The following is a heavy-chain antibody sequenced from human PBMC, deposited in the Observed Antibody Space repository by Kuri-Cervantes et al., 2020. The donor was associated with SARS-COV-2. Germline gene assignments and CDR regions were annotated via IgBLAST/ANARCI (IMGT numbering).Heavy chain of an antibody. V-gene: IGHV1-2*06. CDR3: ARYYSYSLCYGKDV. CDR1: GYSFTGYY. D-gene: IGHD5-18*01. CDR2: INPYSGGT. Sequence: ASVKVSCKASGYSFTGYYMHWVRPAPGQGLECMGRINPYSGGTNYAQKFQGRVTMSGDTSISTAYLELSRLGSDDAAVYYCARYYSYSLCYGKDVWGQGTPVTVSS. J-gene: IGHJ6*02.